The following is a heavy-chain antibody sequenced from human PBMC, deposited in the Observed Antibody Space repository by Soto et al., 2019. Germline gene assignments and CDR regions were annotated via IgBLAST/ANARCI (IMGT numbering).Heavy chain of an antibody. Sequence: GGSLRLSCAASGFTFSDYYMSWIRQAPGKGLEWVSYIGSSSSYTNYADSVKGRFTISRDSAKNSLYLQMNSLRAEDTAVYYCARDADLLTGSDAFDIWGQGTMVTVSS. CDR2: IGSSSSYT. CDR3: ARDADLLTGSDAFDI. V-gene: IGHV3-11*05. CDR1: GFTFSDYY. J-gene: IGHJ3*02. D-gene: IGHD3-9*01.